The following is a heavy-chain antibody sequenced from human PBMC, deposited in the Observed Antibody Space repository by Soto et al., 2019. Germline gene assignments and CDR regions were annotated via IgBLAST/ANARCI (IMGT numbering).Heavy chain of an antibody. CDR2: IYHSGST. V-gene: IGHV4-4*02. J-gene: IGHJ3*01. Sequence: PSKTPSLTSAVSHGSISSSNWWSWVRQPPGKGLEWIGEIYHSGSTNYNPSLKSRVTISVDKSKNQFSLKLSSVTAADTAVYYCARGPAPLLYFFRSGYHPGAFLFRG. CDR3: ARGPAPLLYFFRSGYHPGAFLF. CDR1: HGSISSSNW. D-gene: IGHD3-3*01.